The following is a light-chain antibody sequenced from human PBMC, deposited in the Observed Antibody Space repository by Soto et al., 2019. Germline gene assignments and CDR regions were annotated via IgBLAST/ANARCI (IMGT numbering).Light chain of an antibody. J-gene: IGKJ1*01. CDR2: DAS. CDR1: ESIRTW. Sequence: DIQMTQSHSTLSASIGARVTITCRASESIRTWLAWYQHKPGKAPKFMIYDASSLESGVPSRVSGSGSGTEFTLTISNLQPDDFATYYCQQYNNYPRTFGQGTQVEIK. CDR3: QQYNNYPRT. V-gene: IGKV1-5*01.